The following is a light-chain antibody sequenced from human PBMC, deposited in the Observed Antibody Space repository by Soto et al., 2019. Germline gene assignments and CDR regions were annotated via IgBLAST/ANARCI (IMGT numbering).Light chain of an antibody. J-gene: IGLJ1*01. CDR1: IDDVTAYYR. CDR2: DVS. V-gene: IGLV2-18*01. Sequence: QSALTQPPSVSGSPGQSVTISCSGTIDDVTAYYRVSWYQQTPGTAPKLMIYDVSNRPSGVPDRFSGSRSCNTASLTISGLQAEDEGDYYCSVYTRTSTYVFGTGTKLTVL. CDR3: SVYTRTSTYV.